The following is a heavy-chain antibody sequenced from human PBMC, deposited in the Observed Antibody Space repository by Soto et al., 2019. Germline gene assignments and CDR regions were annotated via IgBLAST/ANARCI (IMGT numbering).Heavy chain of an antibody. CDR3: TRGGAIVIVTALFDL. CDR1: GYIFTNYY. V-gene: IGHV1-46*03. D-gene: IGHD2-21*02. J-gene: IGHJ5*02. Sequence: QVQLVQSGAEVKKPGASVKVSCKASGYIFTNYYIHWVRQAPGQGLEWMGTINAGGGYTTYAQKFPGRITMTWNTSTSTGSIELSSLRSEDTALYHCTRGGAIVIVTALFDLWGQETQVTVTS. CDR2: INAGGGYT.